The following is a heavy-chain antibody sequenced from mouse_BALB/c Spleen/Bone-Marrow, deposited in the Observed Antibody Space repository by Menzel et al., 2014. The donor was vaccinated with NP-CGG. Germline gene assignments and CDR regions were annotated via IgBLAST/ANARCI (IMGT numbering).Heavy chain of an antibody. J-gene: IGHJ4*01. CDR2: INPYNGGT. CDR3: ARSGLYYGNYLYAMDY. Sequence: VQLQQSGPELVKPGASMKISCKASGYSFTGYTMNWVKQSHGKNLEWIGLINPYNGGTSYNQNFKGKATLTVDKSSSTAYMELLSLTSEDSAVYYCARSGLYYGNYLYAMDYWGQGTSVTVSS. V-gene: IGHV1-18*01. D-gene: IGHD2-1*01. CDR1: GYSFTGYT.